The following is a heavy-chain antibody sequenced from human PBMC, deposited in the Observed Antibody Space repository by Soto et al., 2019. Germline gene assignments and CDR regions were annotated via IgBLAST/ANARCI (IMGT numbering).Heavy chain of an antibody. CDR2: INPSGCST. CDR3: ARGISSRYSISWPQHDAFDI. CDR1: GYTFTSYY. J-gene: IGHJ3*02. D-gene: IGHD6-13*01. Sequence: ASVKVSCKASGYTFTSYYMHWVRQAPGQGLEWMGIINPSGCSTSYAQKFQVIVTMTRDTSTSTVYMELSSLRSEDTAVYYCARGISSRYSISWPQHDAFDIWGQGTMVTVSS. V-gene: IGHV1-46*01.